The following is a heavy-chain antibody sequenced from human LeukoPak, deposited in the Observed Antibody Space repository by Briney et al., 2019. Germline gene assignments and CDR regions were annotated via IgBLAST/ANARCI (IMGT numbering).Heavy chain of an antibody. V-gene: IGHV3-53*01. CDR2: IYSGGST. CDR1: GFTVSSNY. D-gene: IGHD3-22*01. J-gene: IGHJ4*01. Sequence: GGSLRLSCAASGFTVSSNYMSWVRQAPGKGLEWVSVIYSGGSTYYADSVKGRFTISRDNSKNTLYLQMNSLRAEDTAVYYCARGYYDSSGYPFDYWGQRIIVTVSS. CDR3: ARGYYDSSGYPFDY.